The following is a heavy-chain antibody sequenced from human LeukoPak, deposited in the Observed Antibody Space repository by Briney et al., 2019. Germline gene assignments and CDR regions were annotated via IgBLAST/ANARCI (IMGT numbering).Heavy chain of an antibody. CDR1: GYTFTSYY. V-gene: IGHV1-46*01. CDR2: INPSGGST. J-gene: IGHJ4*02. CDR3: ARAAPGRSGSSTLDY. D-gene: IGHD1-1*01. Sequence: ASVKVSCKASGYTFTSYYMHWVRQAPGQGLEWMGIINPSGGSTSYAQKFQGRVTMTRDTSTSTVYMELSSLTFADTAVYFCARAAPGRSGSSTLDYWGQGTLVTVS.